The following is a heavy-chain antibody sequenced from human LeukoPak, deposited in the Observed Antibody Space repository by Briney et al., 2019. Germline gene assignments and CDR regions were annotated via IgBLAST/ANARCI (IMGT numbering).Heavy chain of an antibody. D-gene: IGHD2-21*02. Sequence: SETLSLTCTVSGGSISSYYWSWIRQPPGKGLEWIGYIYYSGSTNYNPSLKSRVIISVDTSKNQFSLKLSSVTAADTAVYYCARDRVGTADYWGQGTLVTVSS. CDR2: IYYSGST. V-gene: IGHV4-59*01. J-gene: IGHJ4*02. CDR3: ARDRVGTADY. CDR1: GGSISSYY.